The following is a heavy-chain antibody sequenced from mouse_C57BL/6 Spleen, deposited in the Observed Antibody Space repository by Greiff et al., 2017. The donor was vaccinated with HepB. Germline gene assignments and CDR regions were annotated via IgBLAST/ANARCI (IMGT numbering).Heavy chain of an antibody. Sequence: EVQVVESGGGLVKPGGSLKLSCAASGFTFSSYAMSWVRQTPEKRLEWVATISDGGSYTYYPDNVKGRFTISRDNAKNNLYLQMSHLKSEDTAMYYCARETRFAYWGQGTLVTVSA. CDR2: ISDGGSYT. V-gene: IGHV5-4*01. CDR3: ARETRFAY. CDR1: GFTFSSYA. J-gene: IGHJ3*01.